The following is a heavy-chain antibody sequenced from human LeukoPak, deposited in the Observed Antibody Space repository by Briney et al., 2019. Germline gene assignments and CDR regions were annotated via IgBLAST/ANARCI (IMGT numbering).Heavy chain of an antibody. CDR3: ARCRAYGGHSLYYYYGMDV. CDR2: IQQDGSEK. V-gene: IGHV3-7*01. CDR1: GFTFSNYW. J-gene: IGHJ6*02. D-gene: IGHD4-23*01. Sequence: PGGSLRLSCAASGFTFSNYWMSWVRLAPGKGLEWVANIQQDGSEKYYVDSVKGRFTISRDNAKNSLSLQMNSLRAEDTAVYYCARCRAYGGHSLYYYYGMDVWGQGTTVTVSS.